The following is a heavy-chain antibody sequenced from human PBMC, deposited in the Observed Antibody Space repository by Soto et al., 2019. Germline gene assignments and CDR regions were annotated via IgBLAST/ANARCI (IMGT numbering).Heavy chain of an antibody. CDR3: ARGVEYYDILTGPYPLSWFDP. CDR1: GFTFSSYA. V-gene: IGHV3-30-3*01. D-gene: IGHD3-9*01. J-gene: IGHJ5*02. Sequence: GGSLRLSCAASGFTFSSYAMHWVRQAPGKGLEWVAVISYDGSNKYYADSVKGRFTISRDNSKNTLYLQMNSLRAEDTAVYYCARGVEYYDILTGPYPLSWFDPWGQGTLVTVSS. CDR2: ISYDGSNK.